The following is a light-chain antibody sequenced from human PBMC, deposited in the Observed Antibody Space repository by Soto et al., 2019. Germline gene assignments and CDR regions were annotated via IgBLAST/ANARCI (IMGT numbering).Light chain of an antibody. CDR2: GAS. V-gene: IGKV3-15*01. CDR1: QSVSSN. CDR3: QQYNNWLLKT. Sequence: EIVMTQSPATLSVSPGERATLSCRASQSVSSNLAWYQQKPGQAPRLLIYGASTRATGIPARFSGSGSGTAFTLTISSLQSEDFAVYYCQQYNNWLLKTFGQGTKLEIK. J-gene: IGKJ2*01.